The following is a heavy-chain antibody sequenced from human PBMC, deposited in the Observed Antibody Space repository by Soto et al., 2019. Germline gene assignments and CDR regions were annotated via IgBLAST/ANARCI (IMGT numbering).Heavy chain of an antibody. CDR2: ISGSGAST. J-gene: IGHJ5*02. D-gene: IGHD3-22*01. CDR1: GFTFTTYA. CDR3: AKMTVVISTFNWFDP. Sequence: GGSLRLSCAASGFTFTTYAMSWVRQAPGRGLEWVSAISGSGASTYFADSVKGRFTISRDNSKNTLYLQMNSLRAEDTAVYYCAKMTVVISTFNWFDPWGQGTLVTVSS. V-gene: IGHV3-23*01.